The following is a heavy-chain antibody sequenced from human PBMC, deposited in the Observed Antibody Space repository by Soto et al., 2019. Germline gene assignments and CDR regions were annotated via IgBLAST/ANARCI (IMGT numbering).Heavy chain of an antibody. V-gene: IGHV4-31*03. CDR3: AREQARMDTAMVT. CDR1: GGSISSGGYY. J-gene: IGHJ5*02. D-gene: IGHD5-18*01. CDR2: IYYSGST. Sequence: PSETLSLTCTVSGGSISSGGYYWSWIRQHPGKGLEWIGYIYYSGSTYYNPSLKSRVTISVDTSKNQFSLKLSSVTAADTAVYYCAREQARMDTAMVTWGQGTLVTVSS.